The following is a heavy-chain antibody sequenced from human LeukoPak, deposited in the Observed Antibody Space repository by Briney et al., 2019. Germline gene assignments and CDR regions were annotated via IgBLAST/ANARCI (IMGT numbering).Heavy chain of an antibody. CDR2: IYPGDSDT. V-gene: IGHV5-51*01. D-gene: IGHD3-16*02. J-gene: IGHJ4*02. CDR3: ARRYTFGGVIAAFDY. Sequence: GESLKISCKGSGYNFKNYWIGWVRQMPGKGLEWMGIIYPGDSDTRYSPSFQGQVTISADKSISTAYLQWSSLKASDTAMYYCARRYTFGGVIAAFDYWGQGTLVTVPS. CDR1: GYNFKNYW.